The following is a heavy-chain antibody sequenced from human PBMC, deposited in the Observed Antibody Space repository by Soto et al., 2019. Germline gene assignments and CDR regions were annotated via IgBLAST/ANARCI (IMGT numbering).Heavy chain of an antibody. J-gene: IGHJ6*02. CDR1: GFTFSRYA. CDR2: ISASGGTK. CDR3: AKDVGVSGSYYYGMDV. V-gene: IGHV3-23*01. D-gene: IGHD2-21*01. Sequence: PGGSLRLSCAASGFTFSRYAMSWVRQAPGKGLEWVSAISASGGTKYYADSVRGRLTISRDNSKHTVHLQMNRLKAEDSAVYYCAKDVGVSGSYYYGMDVWGQGTTVTVSS.